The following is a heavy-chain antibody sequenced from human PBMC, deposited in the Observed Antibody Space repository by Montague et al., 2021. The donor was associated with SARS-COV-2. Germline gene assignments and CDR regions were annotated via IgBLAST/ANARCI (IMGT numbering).Heavy chain of an antibody. CDR3: TRFGFVELWLNLGWFDP. CDR2: LENNKST. V-gene: IGHV4-39*01. D-gene: IGHD3-10*01. CDR1: GVVELRRRSE. J-gene: IGHJ5*02. Sequence: SETLSLTCTVSGVVELRRRSEEHTSELQSLAYLVCRLLLENNKSTNYNPSLKSRVTMPVDTSKNQVSLELRSVTAADTAVYYCTRFGFVELWLNLGWFDPWGKGTLVTVSS.